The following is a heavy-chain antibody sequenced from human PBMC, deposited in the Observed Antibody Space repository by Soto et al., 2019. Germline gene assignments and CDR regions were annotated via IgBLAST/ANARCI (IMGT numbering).Heavy chain of an antibody. CDR1: GGSFSGYY. CDR3: ARKYSSGWYHFDY. J-gene: IGHJ4*02. V-gene: IGHV4-34*01. Sequence: QVQLQQWGAGLLKPSETLSLTCAVYGGSFSGYYWSWIRQPPGKGLEWIGEINHSGSTNYNPSLKSRVTISVDTSKNPFSLKLSSVTAADTAVYYCARKYSSGWYHFDYWGQGTLVTVSS. D-gene: IGHD6-19*01. CDR2: INHSGST.